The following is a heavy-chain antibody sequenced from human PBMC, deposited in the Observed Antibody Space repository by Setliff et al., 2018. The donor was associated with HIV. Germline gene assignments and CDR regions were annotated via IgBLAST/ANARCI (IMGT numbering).Heavy chain of an antibody. CDR1: GDSISSHY. CDR2: IYTSGIT. D-gene: IGHD3-10*01. V-gene: IGHV4-4*08. J-gene: IGHJ6*03. CDR3: ARDRRGYYYGSGSCYMDV. Sequence: SETLSLTCTVSGDSISSHYWSWIRQPPGKGLEWIGYIYTSGITDYNPSLKSRVTISGDTSKNQFSLKLSSVTAADTAVYYCARDRRGYYYGSGSCYMDVWGTGTTVTV.